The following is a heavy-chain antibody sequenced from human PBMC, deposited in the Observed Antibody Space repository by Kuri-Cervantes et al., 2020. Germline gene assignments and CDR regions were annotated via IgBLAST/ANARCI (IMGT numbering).Heavy chain of an antibody. D-gene: IGHD4-17*01. CDR2: IAVGSGNT. V-gene: IGHV1-58*01. CDR3: AAMTTVTPNWFDP. J-gene: IGHJ5*02. CDR1: GFTFTSSA. Sequence: SVKVSCKASGFTFTSSAVQWVRQARGQRLEWIGWIAVGSGNTNYAQKFQERVTITRDMSTSTAYMELSSLRSEDTAVYYCAAMTTVTPNWFDPWGQGTLVTVSS.